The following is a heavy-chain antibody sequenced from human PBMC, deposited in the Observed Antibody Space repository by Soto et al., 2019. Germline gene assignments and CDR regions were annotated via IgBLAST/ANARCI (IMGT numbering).Heavy chain of an antibody. D-gene: IGHD2-2*01. CDR3: ARVVGGYYYGMDV. V-gene: IGHV4-34*01. J-gene: IGHJ6*02. Sequence: PSETLSLTCAVYGGSFSGYYWSWIRQPPGKGLEWIGEINHSGSTNYNPSLKSRVTISVDTSRNQFSLKLSSVTAADTAVYYCARVVGGYYYGMDVWGPGTTVTGSS. CDR1: GGSFSGYY. CDR2: INHSGST.